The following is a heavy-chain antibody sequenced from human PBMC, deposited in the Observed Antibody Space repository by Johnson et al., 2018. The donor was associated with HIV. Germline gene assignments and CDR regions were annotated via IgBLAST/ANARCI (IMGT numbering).Heavy chain of an antibody. CDR1: GFTFSSYG. V-gene: IGHV3-30*02. Sequence: VQLVESGGGVVQPGGSLRLSCAASGFTFSSYGMHWVRQAPGKGLEWVAFIRYDGSNKYYADSVKGRFTISRDNSKNTLYLQMNSLRAEDTAVYYCARGSRYTYDNDDVYLLQAFDIWGQGTMVTVSS. J-gene: IGHJ3*02. CDR3: ARGSRYTYDNDDVYLLQAFDI. CDR2: IRYDGSNK. D-gene: IGHD3-16*01.